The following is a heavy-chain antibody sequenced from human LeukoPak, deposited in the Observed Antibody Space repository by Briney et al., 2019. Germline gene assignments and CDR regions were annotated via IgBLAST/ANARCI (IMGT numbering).Heavy chain of an antibody. J-gene: IGHJ4*02. CDR1: GFTFSSYE. CDR2: INQDGSVK. V-gene: IGHV3-7*03. Sequence: GGSLRLSCAASGFTFSSYEMNWVRQAPGKGLEWVADINQDGSVKNYVDSVKGRFIISRDNAKNSVYVQMNSLRADDTALYYCARPGGFGVQPLDFWGQGTLVTVSS. D-gene: IGHD3-10*01. CDR3: ARPGGFGVQPLDF.